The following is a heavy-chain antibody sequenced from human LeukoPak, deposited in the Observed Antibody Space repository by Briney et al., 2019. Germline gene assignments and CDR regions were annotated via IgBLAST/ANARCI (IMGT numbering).Heavy chain of an antibody. CDR3: ARDPTTVTKGLDV. CDR1: GGSFSSHY. D-gene: IGHD4-17*01. Sequence: SETLSLTRTVSGGSFSSHYWSWLRQPPGKGLEWLGYISYIGSTNYNPSLKSRVTISVDTSKKQFSLKLSSVTAADTAVYYCARDPTTVTKGLDVWGQGTMVTVSS. CDR2: ISYIGST. J-gene: IGHJ3*01. V-gene: IGHV4-59*11.